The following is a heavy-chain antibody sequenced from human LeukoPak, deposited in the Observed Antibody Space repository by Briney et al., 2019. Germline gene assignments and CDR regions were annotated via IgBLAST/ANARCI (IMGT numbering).Heavy chain of an antibody. CDR1: GFTFSSYA. J-gene: IGHJ6*03. D-gene: IGHD1-26*01. CDR3: ARDPYSGSYGDSYYYYMDV. CDR2: ISGSGGNT. Sequence: EPGGSLRLSCVASGFTFSSYAMNWVRQAPGKGLEWVSLISGSGGNTFYADSVKGRFTISRDNAKNSLYLQMNSLRAEDTAVYYCARDPYSGSYGDSYYYYMDVWGKGTTVTISS. V-gene: IGHV3-21*01.